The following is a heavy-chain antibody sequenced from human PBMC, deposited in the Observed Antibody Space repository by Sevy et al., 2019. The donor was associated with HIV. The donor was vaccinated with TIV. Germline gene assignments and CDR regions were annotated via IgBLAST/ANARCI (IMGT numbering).Heavy chain of an antibody. V-gene: IGHV3-30-3*01. D-gene: IGHD3-22*01. CDR2: ISYDGSNT. CDR3: ARDGGYDSRGYDLSNY. J-gene: IGHJ4*02. CDR1: GFTFNTYA. Sequence: GGSLRLSCAASGFTFNTYAMHWVRQAPGKGLEWVAVISYDGSNTYYANSGKGGFTISRDSSKNTLYLQMNSLRAEDTAVYFCARDGGYDSRGYDLSNYWGQGTLVTVSS.